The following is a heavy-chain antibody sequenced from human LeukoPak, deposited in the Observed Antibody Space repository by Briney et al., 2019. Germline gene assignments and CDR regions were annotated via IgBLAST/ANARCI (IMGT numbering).Heavy chain of an antibody. J-gene: IGHJ3*02. CDR1: GGSISSYY. CDR3: ARGRYSDYDDAFDI. V-gene: IGHV4-59*01. D-gene: IGHD4-11*01. Sequence: SETLSLTCTVSGGSISSYYWSWIRQPPGKGLEWIGYIYYSGSTNYNPSLKSRVTISVDTSKNQFSLKLSSVTAADTAVYYCARGRYSDYDDAFDIWGQGTMVTVSS. CDR2: IYYSGST.